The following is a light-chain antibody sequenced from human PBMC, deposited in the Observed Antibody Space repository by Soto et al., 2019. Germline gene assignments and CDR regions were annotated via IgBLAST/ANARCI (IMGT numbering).Light chain of an antibody. CDR2: SDN. CDR1: SSNIGTNT. V-gene: IGLV1-44*01. CDR3: AAWDVSLVV. Sequence: QLVLTQPPSASGTPGQRVTISCSGSSSNIGTNTVIWYQQLPGAAPKLLIYSDNQRPSGVPDRFSGSKSGTSVSLAISGLQSEDEADYYCAAWDVSLVVFGGGTQLTVL. J-gene: IGLJ2*01.